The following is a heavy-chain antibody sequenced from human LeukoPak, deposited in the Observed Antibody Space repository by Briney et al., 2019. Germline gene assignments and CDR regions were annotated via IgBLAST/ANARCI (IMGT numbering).Heavy chain of an antibody. Sequence: SETLSLTCAVSGYSISSDYYWGWIRQPAGGRLESTGSIYHSGSTYYDSSLKSRVTISVHTSKNQFSLQLNSVTAADTAVYYCARQACSGGSCNDYWGQGTLVTVSS. V-gene: IGHV4-38-2*01. D-gene: IGHD2-15*01. CDR2: IYHSGST. CDR1: GYSISSDYY. CDR3: ARQACSGGSCNDY. J-gene: IGHJ4*02.